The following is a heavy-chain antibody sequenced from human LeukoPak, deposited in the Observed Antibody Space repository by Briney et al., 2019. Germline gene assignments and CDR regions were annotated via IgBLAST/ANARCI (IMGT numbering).Heavy chain of an antibody. CDR2: IHTSGST. V-gene: IGHV4-61*02. CDR1: GGSISSGSYY. D-gene: IGHD3-16*01. J-gene: IGHJ3*02. CDR3: ARDWGIDGGPLSAFDI. Sequence: SETLSLTCTVSGGSISSGSYYWSWIRQPAGKGLEWIGRIHTSGSTNYNPSLKSRVTISVDTSKNQFSLKLSSVTAADTAVYYCARDWGIDGGPLSAFDIWGQGTMVTVSS.